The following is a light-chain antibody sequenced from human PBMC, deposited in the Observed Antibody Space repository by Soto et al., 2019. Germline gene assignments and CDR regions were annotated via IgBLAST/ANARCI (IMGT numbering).Light chain of an antibody. CDR1: ESVSSN. V-gene: IGKV3-15*01. Sequence: EIVMTQSPATLSVSPGERATLSCRASESVSSNLAWYQQKPCQAPRLLIYGAYTRAAGVPARFSGSGSGTEFTLTISSLQSEDFAVYYCQQYNNWPPVTFGQGTKVDIK. J-gene: IGKJ1*01. CDR2: GAY. CDR3: QQYNNWPPVT.